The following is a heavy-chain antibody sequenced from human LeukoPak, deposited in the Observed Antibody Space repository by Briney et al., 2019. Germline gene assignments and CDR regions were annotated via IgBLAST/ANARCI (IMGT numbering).Heavy chain of an antibody. V-gene: IGHV3-48*03. CDR3: AELAITMIGGV. CDR1: GFTFSSYE. J-gene: IGHJ6*04. Sequence: GGSLRLSCAASGFTFSSYEMNWVRQAPGKGLEWVSYISSSGSTIYYADSVKGRFTISRGNAKNSLYLQMNSLRAEDTAVYYCAELAITMIGGVWGKGTTVTISS. CDR2: ISSSGSTI. D-gene: IGHD3-10*02.